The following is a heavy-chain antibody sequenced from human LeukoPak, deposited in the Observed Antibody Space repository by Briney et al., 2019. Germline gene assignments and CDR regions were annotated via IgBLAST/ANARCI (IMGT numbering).Heavy chain of an antibody. V-gene: IGHV3-49*04. Sequence: GGSLRLSCTTSGFTFADFGVSWVRQAPGKGLEWVGFIRSQKYGGTTELVASVKDRFTISRDDSTSIAYLQMNNLKTEDTAMYFCTRVPGLGYYDTSGYYYSDYWGQGTLVTVSS. D-gene: IGHD3-22*01. J-gene: IGHJ4*02. CDR3: TRVPGLGYYDTSGYYYSDY. CDR1: GFTFADFG. CDR2: IRSQKYGGTT.